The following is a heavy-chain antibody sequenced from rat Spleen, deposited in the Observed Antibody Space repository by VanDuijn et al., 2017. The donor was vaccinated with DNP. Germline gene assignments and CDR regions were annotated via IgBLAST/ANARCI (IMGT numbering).Heavy chain of an antibody. Sequence: EVQLVESGGGLVQPGRSLKLSCAVSGFTFSDYDMAWVRQAPTKGLEWVASISPSGGSTYYRDSVKGRFTISRDNAKSTLYLQMDSLRSEDTATYYCATGAYWGQGTLVTVSS. V-gene: IGHV5S23*01. CDR1: GFTFSDYD. CDR2: ISPSGGST. J-gene: IGHJ3*01. CDR3: ATGAY.